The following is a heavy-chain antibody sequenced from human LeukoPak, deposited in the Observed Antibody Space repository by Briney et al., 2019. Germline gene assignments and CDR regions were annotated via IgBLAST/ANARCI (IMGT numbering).Heavy chain of an antibody. Sequence: ASVKVSCKASGYTFTSYGISWVRQAPGQGLEWMGWISAYNGYTNYAQKLQGRVTMTTDTSTSTAYMELRSLRSDDTAVYYCARVVSSSENYYDSSVKSGWFDPWGQGTLVTVSS. CDR1: GYTFTSYG. V-gene: IGHV1-18*01. CDR3: ARVVSSSENYYDSSVKSGWFDP. J-gene: IGHJ5*02. CDR2: ISAYNGYT. D-gene: IGHD3-22*01.